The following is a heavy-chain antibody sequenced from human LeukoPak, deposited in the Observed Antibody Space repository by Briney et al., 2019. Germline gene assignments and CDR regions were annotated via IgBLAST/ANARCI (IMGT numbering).Heavy chain of an antibody. D-gene: IGHD3-10*01. J-gene: IGHJ4*02. CDR1: GGSFSGYY. V-gene: IGHV4-34*01. Sequence: PSETLSLTCGVYGGSFSGYYWSWIRQPPGKGLEWVGEINHSGRTNYNPSLKSRVTISVDTSKNQFSLKLSSVTAADTAVYYCARDYGPSRGFDYWGQGILVTVSS. CDR3: ARDYGPSRGFDY. CDR2: INHSGRT.